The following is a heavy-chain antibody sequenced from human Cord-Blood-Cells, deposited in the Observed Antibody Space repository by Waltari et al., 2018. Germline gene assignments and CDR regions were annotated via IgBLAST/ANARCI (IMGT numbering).Heavy chain of an antibody. Sequence: QVQLVQSGAEVKKPGASVKVSCKASGYTFTGYYMHWVRQAPGQGLEWMGWINPNSGGTNYAQKFQGRVTMTRDTSISTAYMELSRLRSDDTAVYYCARVRPRRKTGDRDEAAFDIWGQGTMVTVSS. V-gene: IGHV1-2*02. D-gene: IGHD7-27*01. CDR3: ARVRPRRKTGDRDEAAFDI. CDR1: GYTFTGYY. CDR2: INPNSGGT. J-gene: IGHJ3*02.